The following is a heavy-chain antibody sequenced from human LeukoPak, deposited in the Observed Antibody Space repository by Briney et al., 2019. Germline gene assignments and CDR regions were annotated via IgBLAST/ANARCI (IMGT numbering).Heavy chain of an antibody. CDR2: IYQDGSLK. J-gene: IGHJ4*02. Sequence: GGSLRLSCAASGFTLNNYWMSWVRQAPGKGLEWVANIYQDGSLKHYVDSVKGRFTVSRDNAKNSLYLQMDSLRAEDTAVYYCARGGERDYNNGWFDYWAQGTLVTVSS. V-gene: IGHV3-7*01. CDR1: GFTLNNYW. D-gene: IGHD6-19*01. CDR3: ARGGERDYNNGWFDY.